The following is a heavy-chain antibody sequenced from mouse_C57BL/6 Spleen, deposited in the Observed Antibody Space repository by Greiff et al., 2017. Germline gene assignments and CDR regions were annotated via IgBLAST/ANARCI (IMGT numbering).Heavy chain of an antibody. CDR1: GYAFSSYW. D-gene: IGHD2-1*01. V-gene: IGHV1-80*01. J-gene: IGHJ4*01. Sequence: VKLMESGAELVKPGASVKISCKASGYAFSSYWMNWVKQRPGRGLEWMGQIYPGEGDTNYNGKFKGKATLTADKSSSTAYMQLSSLTSEDSAVYFCATDGNYAMDYWGQVTSVTVSS. CDR3: ATDGNYAMDY. CDR2: IYPGEGDT.